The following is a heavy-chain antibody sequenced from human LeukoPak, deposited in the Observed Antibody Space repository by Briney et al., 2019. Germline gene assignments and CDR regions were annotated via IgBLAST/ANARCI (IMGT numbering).Heavy chain of an antibody. CDR2: MNPNSGNT. V-gene: IGHV1-8*01. J-gene: IGHJ4*02. CDR3: ARVVAGGQQLDGFDY. D-gene: IGHD6-13*01. Sequence: ASVKVSCKASGYTFTSYDINWVRQATGQRLEWMGWMNPNSGNTGYAQKFQGRVTMTRNTSISTAYMELSSLRSEDTAVYYCARVVAGGQQLDGFDYWGQGTLVTVSS. CDR1: GYTFTSYD.